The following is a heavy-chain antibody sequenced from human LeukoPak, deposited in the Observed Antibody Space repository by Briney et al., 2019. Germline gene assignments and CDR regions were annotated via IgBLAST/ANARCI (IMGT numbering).Heavy chain of an antibody. CDR1: GFSLSTSGMC. J-gene: IGHJ5*02. CDR2: IDWDDDK. V-gene: IGHV2-70*11. D-gene: IGHD2-2*01. Sequence: GSGPTLVKPTQTLTLTCTFSGFSLSTSGMCVSWIRQPPGKALEWLARIDWDDDKYYSTSLKTRLTISKDTSKNQVVLTMTNMDPVDTATYYCARISGYCSSTSCYPNLFDPWGQGTLVTVSS. CDR3: ARISGYCSSTSCYPNLFDP.